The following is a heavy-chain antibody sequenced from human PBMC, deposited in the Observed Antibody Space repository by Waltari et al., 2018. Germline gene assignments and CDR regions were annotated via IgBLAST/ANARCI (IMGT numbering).Heavy chain of an antibody. V-gene: IGHV3-23*01. Sequence: EVQLLESGGGLVQPGGSLRLSCAASGFTFSSYALSWVRQATGKWLGWVSAISGCGGSTYYADSVKGRFTISRDNSKNTLYLQMNSLRAEDTAVYYCAKDLKAAQHYDILTGFDYWGQGTLVTVSS. D-gene: IGHD3-9*01. CDR2: ISGCGGST. CDR3: AKDLKAAQHYDILTGFDY. J-gene: IGHJ4*02. CDR1: GFTFSSYA.